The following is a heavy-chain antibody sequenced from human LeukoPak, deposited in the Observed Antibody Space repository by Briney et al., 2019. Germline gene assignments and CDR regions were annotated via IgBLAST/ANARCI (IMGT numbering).Heavy chain of an antibody. V-gene: IGHV3-74*01. CDR1: GFTFSNYW. Sequence: QPGGSLRLSCAASGFTFSNYWMHWVRQAPGKGLVWVSRIKSDGSTTSYADSVKGRFTISRDNAKNTLYLQMNSLRAEDTAVYYCARVGARLGAFDIWGQGTMVTVSS. J-gene: IGHJ3*02. D-gene: IGHD6-25*01. CDR3: ARVGARLGAFDI. CDR2: IKSDGSTT.